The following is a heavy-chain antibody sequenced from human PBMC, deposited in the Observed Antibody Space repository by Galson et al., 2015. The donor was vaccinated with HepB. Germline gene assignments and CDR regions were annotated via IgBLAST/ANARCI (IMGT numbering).Heavy chain of an antibody. CDR3: AKGNPADL. J-gene: IGHJ4*02. CDR2: ISGSGDRT. V-gene: IGHV3-23*01. D-gene: IGHD3/OR15-3a*01. Sequence: SLRLSCAASGLNFNFFSMNWVRQAPGKGLEWISAISGSGDRTYYAGSVEGRFTISRDNSNNTLSLHMNSLRAEDTGIYYCAKGNPADLWGQGALVTVSS. CDR1: GLNFNFFS.